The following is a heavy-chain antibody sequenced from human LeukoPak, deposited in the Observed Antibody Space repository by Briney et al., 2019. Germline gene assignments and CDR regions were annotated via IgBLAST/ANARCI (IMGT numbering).Heavy chain of an antibody. V-gene: IGHV3-21*01. Sequence: GGSLRLSCAASGFTFSSYSMNWVRQAPGKGLEWVSSISSSSSYIYYADSAKGRFTISRDNAKNSLYLQMNSLRAEDTAVYYCARGPPAVAGMPTDYWGQGTLVTVSS. J-gene: IGHJ4*02. CDR1: GFTFSSYS. CDR2: ISSSSSYI. CDR3: ARGPPAVAGMPTDY. D-gene: IGHD6-19*01.